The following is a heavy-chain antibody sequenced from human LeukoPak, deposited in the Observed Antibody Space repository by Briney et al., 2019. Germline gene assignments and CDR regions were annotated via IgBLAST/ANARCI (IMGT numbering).Heavy chain of an antibody. V-gene: IGHV3-23*01. Sequence: PGGSLRLSCAAPGFTFSSYAMSWVRQAPGKGLELVSGISGSGGTTYYADSVKGRFTISRDNSKNTLYLQLNSLRAEDTAIYYCAKDLTYYYDSTGYYFDYWGQGTLVTVSS. CDR3: AKDLTYYYDSTGYYFDY. J-gene: IGHJ4*02. D-gene: IGHD3-22*01. CDR1: GFTFSSYA. CDR2: ISGSGGTT.